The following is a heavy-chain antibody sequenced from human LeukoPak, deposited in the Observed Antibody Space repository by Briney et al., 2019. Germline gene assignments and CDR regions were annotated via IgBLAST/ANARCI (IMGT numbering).Heavy chain of an antibody. CDR3: ARDVGLTYYYDSSGYPLAHDY. CDR2: FDPEDGET. Sequence: ASVKVSCKVSGYTLTELSMHWVRQAPGKGLEWMGGFDPEDGETIYAQKFQGRVTMTEDTSTDTAYMELSSLRSEDTAVYYCARDVGLTYYYDSSGYPLAHDYWGQGTLVTVSS. CDR1: GYTLTELS. V-gene: IGHV1-24*01. J-gene: IGHJ4*02. D-gene: IGHD3-22*01.